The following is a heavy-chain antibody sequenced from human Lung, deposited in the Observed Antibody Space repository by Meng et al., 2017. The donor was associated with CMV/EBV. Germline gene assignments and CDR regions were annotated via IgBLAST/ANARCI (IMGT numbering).Heavy chain of an antibody. J-gene: IGHJ4*02. D-gene: IGHD1-26*01. CDR3: ARGKQDAWELLAY. CDR2: IDDSGST. CDR1: GVSISSNIR. V-gene: IGHV4-4*02. Sequence: VRLQASGPGLVKPSGTLSLTCGVSGVSISSNIRWTWVRQPPGKGLEWIGDIDDSGSTNYNPSLNSRISISLDKSKNHFSLKVNSVTAADTAVYYCARGKQDAWELLAYWGQGALVTVSS.